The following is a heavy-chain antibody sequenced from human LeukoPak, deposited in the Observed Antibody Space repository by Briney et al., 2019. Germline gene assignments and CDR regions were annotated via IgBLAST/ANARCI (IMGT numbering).Heavy chain of an antibody. CDR3: ARVGVSGSYRYFDY. V-gene: IGHV3-53*01. CDR1: GFTVSSNY. D-gene: IGHD1-26*01. CDR2: ISSGGRT. J-gene: IGHJ4*02. Sequence: GGSLRLSCAASGFTVSSNYMSWVRQTPGKGLEWVSTISSGGRTYYADSVKGRFTISRDNFKNTLYLQMNSLRAEDTAVYHCARVGVSGSYRYFDYWGQGILVTVSS.